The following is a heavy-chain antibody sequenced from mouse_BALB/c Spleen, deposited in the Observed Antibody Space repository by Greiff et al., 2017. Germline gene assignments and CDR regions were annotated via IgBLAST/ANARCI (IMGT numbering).Heavy chain of an antibody. CDR1: GYTFTDYY. V-gene: IGHV1-77*01. D-gene: IGHD1-1*01. J-gene: IGHJ3*01. CDR3: ARSITTVPFAY. Sequence: QVQLQQSGAELARPGASVKLSCKASGYTFTDYYINWVKQRTGQGLEWIGEIYPGSGNTYYNEKFKGKATLTADKSSSTAYMQLSSLTSEDSAVYFCARSITTVPFAYWGQGTLVTVSA. CDR2: IYPGSGNT.